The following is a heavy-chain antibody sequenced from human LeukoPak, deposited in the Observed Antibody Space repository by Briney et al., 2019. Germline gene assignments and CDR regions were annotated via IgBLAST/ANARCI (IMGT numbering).Heavy chain of an antibody. CDR3: ASDSMVRGVTGY. Sequence: ASVKVSCKASGGTFSSYALSWVGQAPGQGLEWRGRIIPIFGTANYAQKCQGRVTITTDEPTGTAYMELSSLRSEDTTVYYCASDSMVRGVTGYWGQGTLVTVSS. D-gene: IGHD3-10*01. CDR2: IIPIFGTA. CDR1: GGTFSSYA. V-gene: IGHV1-69*05. J-gene: IGHJ4*02.